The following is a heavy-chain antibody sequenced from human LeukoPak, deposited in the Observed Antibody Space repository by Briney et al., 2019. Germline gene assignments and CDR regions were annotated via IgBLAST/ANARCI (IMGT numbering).Heavy chain of an antibody. CDR1: GFTFSSYA. V-gene: IGHV3-15*01. CDR2: ISVRSDGGTT. D-gene: IGHD1-26*01. J-gene: IGHJ4*02. CDR3: ASLVGFSLYY. Sequence: SGGSLRLSCAASGFTFSSYAMSWVRQAPGKGLEWVGHISVRSDGGTTDYAAPVKGRFTISRDDSKNTLYLQMDSLQTEDTAVYYCASLVGFSLYYWGQGTLVTVSS.